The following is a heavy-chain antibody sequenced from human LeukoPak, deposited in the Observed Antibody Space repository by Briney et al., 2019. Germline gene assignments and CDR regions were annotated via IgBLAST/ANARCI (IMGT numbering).Heavy chain of an antibody. Sequence: PGGSLRLSCAASGFTFSNYAMSWVRQAPGKGLEWVSVISGSGADTDYADSVKGRFTLSRDNSKNTLYLQMSSLRAEDTALYYCAKDAGVGATSPYGMDVWGQGTTVTVSS. CDR2: ISGSGADT. CDR3: AKDAGVGATSPYGMDV. D-gene: IGHD1-26*01. CDR1: GFTFSNYA. V-gene: IGHV3-23*01. J-gene: IGHJ6*02.